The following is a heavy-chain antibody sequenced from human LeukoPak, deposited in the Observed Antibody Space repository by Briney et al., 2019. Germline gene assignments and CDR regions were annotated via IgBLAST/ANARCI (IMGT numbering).Heavy chain of an antibody. CDR1: GFTFSSYW. CDR2: VSRDGSTT. CDR3: ARGGSPPEALGDTFGI. D-gene: IGHD1-26*01. Sequence: GGSLRLSCAASGFTFSSYWMHWVRQAPGKGLVWVSRVSRDGSTTRYADSVKGRFTISRDNAKNTLYLQMNILRAEDTAVYYCARGGSPPEALGDTFGIWGQGTMVTVSS. J-gene: IGHJ3*02. V-gene: IGHV3-74*01.